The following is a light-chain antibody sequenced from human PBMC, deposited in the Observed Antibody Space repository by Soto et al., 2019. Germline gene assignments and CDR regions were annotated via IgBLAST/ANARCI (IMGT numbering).Light chain of an antibody. Sequence: DIVMTQSPLYLPVTPGEPASFSCRSSQSLLHSDGYNYLDWYLQKPGQSPQLLIYLGSNRASGVPDRFSGSGSGTDLTLKISRLEAEDVGIYYCMQALQAPYTFGQGTRLEIK. CDR3: MQALQAPYT. J-gene: IGKJ2*01. V-gene: IGKV2-28*01. CDR2: LGS. CDR1: QSLLHSDGYNY.